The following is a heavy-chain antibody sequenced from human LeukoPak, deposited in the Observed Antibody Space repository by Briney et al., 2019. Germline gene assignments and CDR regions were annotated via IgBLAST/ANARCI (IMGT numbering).Heavy chain of an antibody. Sequence: ASVKVSCKASGYTFTGYYMHWVRQAPGQGLEWMGWINPNSGGTNYAQKFQGRVTMIRDTSISTAYMELSRLRSDDTAVYYCARDESCSSTSCSDYWGQGTLVTVSS. CDR2: INPNSGGT. J-gene: IGHJ4*02. CDR1: GYTFTGYY. CDR3: ARDESCSSTSCSDY. D-gene: IGHD2-2*01. V-gene: IGHV1-2*02.